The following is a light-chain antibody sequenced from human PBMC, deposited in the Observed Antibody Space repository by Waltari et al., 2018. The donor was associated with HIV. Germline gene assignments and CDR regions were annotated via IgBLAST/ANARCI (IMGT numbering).Light chain of an antibody. CDR1: RGHSSYA. CDR3: QTWGTGWV. V-gene: IGLV4-69*01. J-gene: IGLJ3*02. CDR2: VNSDGSH. Sequence: QLVLTQSPSASASLGASVKLTCTLSRGHSSYAIAWHQQQPEKGPRYLMKVNSDGSHSKGDGIPDRFSGSSSGAERYLTISSPQSEDEADYYCQTWGTGWVFGGGTKLTVL.